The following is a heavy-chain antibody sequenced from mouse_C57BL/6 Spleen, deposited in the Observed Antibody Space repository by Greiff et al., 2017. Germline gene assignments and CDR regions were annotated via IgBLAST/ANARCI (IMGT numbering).Heavy chain of an antibody. Sequence: QVLLQQSGPELVKPGASVKISCKASGYAFSSSWMNWVKQRPGKGLEWIGRIYPGDGDTNYNGKFKGKATLTADKSSSTAYMQLSSLTSEDSAVYFCARGGTTVVGDYWGQGTTLTVSS. J-gene: IGHJ2*01. CDR3: ARGGTTVVGDY. CDR1: GYAFSSSW. V-gene: IGHV1-82*01. D-gene: IGHD1-1*01. CDR2: IYPGDGDT.